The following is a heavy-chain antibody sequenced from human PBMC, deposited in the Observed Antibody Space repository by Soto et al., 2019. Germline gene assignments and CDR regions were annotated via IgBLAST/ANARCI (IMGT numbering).Heavy chain of an antibody. V-gene: IGHV3-48*01. J-gene: IGHJ3*02. Sequence: PGGSLRLSCAASGFTFSSYSMNWVRQAPGKGLEWVSYISSSSSTIYYADSVKGRFTISRDNAKNSLYLQMNSLRAEDTAVYYCARDILTGYYMEHGAFDIWGQGTMVTVSS. CDR3: ARDILTGYYMEHGAFDI. D-gene: IGHD3-9*01. CDR2: ISSSSSTI. CDR1: GFTFSSYS.